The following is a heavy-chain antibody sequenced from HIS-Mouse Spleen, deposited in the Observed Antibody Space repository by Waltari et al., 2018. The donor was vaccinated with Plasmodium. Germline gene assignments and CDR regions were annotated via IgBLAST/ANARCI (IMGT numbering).Heavy chain of an antibody. CDR2: ISWNSGSI. CDR3: AKGGWVTSWNYVYYYYGMDV. J-gene: IGHJ6*02. Sequence: EVQLVESGGGLVQPGRSLRLSCAASGFTFDDYAMHWVRQAPGKGLEWVSGISWNSGSIGYADSVKGRFTISRDNAKNSLYLQMNSLRAEDTALYYCAKGGWVTSWNYVYYYYGMDVWGQGTTVTVSS. CDR1: GFTFDDYA. D-gene: IGHD1-7*01. V-gene: IGHV3-9*01.